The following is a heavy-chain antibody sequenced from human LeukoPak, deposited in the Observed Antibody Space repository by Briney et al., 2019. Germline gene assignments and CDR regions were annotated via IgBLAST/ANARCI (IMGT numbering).Heavy chain of an antibody. V-gene: IGHV3-53*05. Sequence: PGGSLRLSCAASGFTVSSNFMNWVRQAPDKGLEWVSVIHTDGAAYYAESVKGRFTISRDNSKNALYLQMNSLRSDDTAVYYCASGDFIRYAAFDIWGQGTMVTVSS. D-gene: IGHD3-3*01. J-gene: IGHJ3*02. CDR3: ASGDFIRYAAFDI. CDR1: GFTVSSNF. CDR2: IHTDGAA.